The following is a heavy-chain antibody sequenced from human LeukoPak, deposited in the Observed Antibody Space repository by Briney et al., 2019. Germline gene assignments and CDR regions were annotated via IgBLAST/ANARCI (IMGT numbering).Heavy chain of an antibody. Sequence: PSETLSLTCTVSGGSISSYYWSWIRQPPGKGLEWIGYIYYSGSTNYNPSLKCRVTISVDTSKNQFSLKLSSVTAADTVVYHCARSYYDFWSGYPYYYMDVWGKGTTVTVSS. CDR1: GGSISSYY. V-gene: IGHV4-59*01. CDR3: ARSYYDFWSGYPYYYMDV. CDR2: IYYSGST. J-gene: IGHJ6*03. D-gene: IGHD3-3*01.